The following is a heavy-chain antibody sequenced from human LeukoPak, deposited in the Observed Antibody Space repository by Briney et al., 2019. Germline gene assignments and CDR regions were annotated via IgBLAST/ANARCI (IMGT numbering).Heavy chain of an antibody. CDR2: ISYDGSNK. J-gene: IGHJ4*02. CDR3: AKEGHSSSWPYLL. V-gene: IGHV3-30*18. D-gene: IGHD6-13*01. Sequence: PGGSLRLSCAASGFTFSSYGMHWVRQAPGKGLEWVAVISYDGSNKYYADSVRGRFTISRDNSKDTLYLQMNSLRAEDTAVYYCAKEGHSSSWPYLLWGQGTLVTVSS. CDR1: GFTFSSYG.